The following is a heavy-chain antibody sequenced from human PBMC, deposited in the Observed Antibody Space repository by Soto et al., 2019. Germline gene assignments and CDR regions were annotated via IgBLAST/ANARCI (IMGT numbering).Heavy chain of an antibody. CDR3: ARGSLY. J-gene: IGHJ4*01. V-gene: IGHV3-66*01. CDR2: IYSADNT. Sequence: GGSLRLSRAASGLSVSSNDMSWVRQAPGKGLECVSIIYSADNTFYVDSVKGRFIISRDNSKNTVYLQMNSLRADDTAVYYCARGSLYWGQGTLVTVSS. CDR1: GLSVSSND.